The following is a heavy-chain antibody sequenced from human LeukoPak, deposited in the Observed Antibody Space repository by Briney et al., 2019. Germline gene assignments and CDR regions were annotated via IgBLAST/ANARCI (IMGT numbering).Heavy chain of an antibody. Sequence: SETLSLTCTVSGGSINSYYWSWIRQPAGQGLEWIGRIYSSGATNYNPSLKKRVTMSVDTTKNQFSLKLNSVTAADTAVYFCARVSSGWSYYFDYWGQGTLITVSS. CDR3: ARVSSGWSYYFDY. D-gene: IGHD6-19*01. V-gene: IGHV4-4*07. CDR1: GGSINSYY. CDR2: IYSSGAT. J-gene: IGHJ4*02.